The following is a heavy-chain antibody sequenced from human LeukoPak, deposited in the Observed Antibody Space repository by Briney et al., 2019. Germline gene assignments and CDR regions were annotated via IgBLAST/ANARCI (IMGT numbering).Heavy chain of an antibody. Sequence: GESLKISCNGSGYRFTSHWIGWVRQMPGKGLEWMGIIYLGDSDTRYSPSFQGQVTISSDKSISTAYLQWSSLKASDTAMYYCARHNPDTRGWPFDYWGQGTLVTVSS. CDR1: GYRFTSHW. CDR3: ARHNPDTRGWPFDY. CDR2: IYLGDSDT. D-gene: IGHD6-19*01. J-gene: IGHJ4*02. V-gene: IGHV5-51*01.